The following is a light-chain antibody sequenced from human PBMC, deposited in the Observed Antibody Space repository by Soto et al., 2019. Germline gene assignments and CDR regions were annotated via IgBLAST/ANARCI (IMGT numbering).Light chain of an antibody. CDR3: SSFAGNNNLV. V-gene: IGLV2-8*01. CDR1: XXDVGGYNY. CDR2: EVS. Sequence: QSALTQPPSASGSPXXXVTISCTXXXXDVGGYNYVSWYQQHPGKAPKLMISEVSKRPSGVPDRFSGSKSGNTASLTVSGLQAEDEADYYCSSFAGNNNLVFGGGTKLTVL. J-gene: IGLJ2*01.